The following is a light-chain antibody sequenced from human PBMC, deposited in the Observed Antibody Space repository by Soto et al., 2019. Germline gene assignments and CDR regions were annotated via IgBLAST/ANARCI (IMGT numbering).Light chain of an antibody. V-gene: IGKV3-11*01. J-gene: IGKJ5*01. CDR3: QQRSNWPPIP. CDR2: DAS. Sequence: EIVLTQSPATVSLSLGESATLSCRASQSVKTFLVWYQQKPAQAPRLLIYDASHRATGIPARFSGSGSGTDFTLTISSLQPEDAAVYYCQQRSNWPPIPFGQGTRLEIK. CDR1: QSVKTF.